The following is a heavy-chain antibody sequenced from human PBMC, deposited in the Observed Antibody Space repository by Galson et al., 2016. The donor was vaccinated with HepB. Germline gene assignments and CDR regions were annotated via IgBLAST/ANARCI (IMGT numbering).Heavy chain of an antibody. J-gene: IGHJ4*02. D-gene: IGHD3-3*01. CDR1: GYSFTSYW. CDR2: IYPADSDT. Sequence: QSGAEVKKPGESLKISCKGSGYSFTSYWIGWVRQMPGKGLEWMGIIYPADSDTRYGPSFQGQVTISADKSISSAYLQWSSLKASDSAMYYCARAYYDFWSDRTHQDCFDHWGQGTLVTVSS. CDR3: ARAYYDFWSDRTHQDCFDH. V-gene: IGHV5-51*01.